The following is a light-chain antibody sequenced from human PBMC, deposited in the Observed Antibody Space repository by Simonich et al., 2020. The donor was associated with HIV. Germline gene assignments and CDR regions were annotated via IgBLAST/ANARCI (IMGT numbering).Light chain of an antibody. CDR3: QQYYNTPYT. CDR1: QSVLYSSNNKNY. V-gene: IGKV4-1*01. J-gene: IGKJ2*01. Sequence: DIVMTQSPDSLAVSLGDRATINCQSSQSVLYSSNNKNYLAWYQQKPGQPPKLLIYWASTRESGVPDRFSGSGSGTDFTLTISSLQAEDVAVYYCQQYYNTPYTFGQGTKLEIK. CDR2: WAS.